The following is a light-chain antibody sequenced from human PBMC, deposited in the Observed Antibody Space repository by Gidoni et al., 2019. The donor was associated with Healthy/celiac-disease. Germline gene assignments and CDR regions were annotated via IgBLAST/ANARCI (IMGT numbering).Light chain of an antibody. CDR3: GTWDSSLSVVV. CDR1: SSNIANNY. CDR2: DNN. Sequence: QSVLTQPPSVSAAPGQKVTISCSGSSSNIANNYVSWYQQLPGTAPKLLIYDNNLRPSGIPDRFSGSKSGTSATLGITGLQTGDEADYYCGTWDSSLSVVVFGGGTKLTVL. V-gene: IGLV1-51*01. J-gene: IGLJ2*01.